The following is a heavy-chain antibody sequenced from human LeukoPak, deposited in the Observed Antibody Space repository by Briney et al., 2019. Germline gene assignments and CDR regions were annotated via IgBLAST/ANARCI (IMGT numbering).Heavy chain of an antibody. CDR2: IYYSGST. Sequence: SETLSLTCAVSGGSISSYYWSWIRQPPGKGLEWIGNIYYSGSTNYNPSLKSRVTISVDTSKNQFSLKLTSVTAADTAVYYCARDYYDSGSSALWGQGTLVTVSS. CDR3: ARDYYDSGSSAL. V-gene: IGHV4-59*01. J-gene: IGHJ4*02. CDR1: GGSISSYY. D-gene: IGHD3-10*01.